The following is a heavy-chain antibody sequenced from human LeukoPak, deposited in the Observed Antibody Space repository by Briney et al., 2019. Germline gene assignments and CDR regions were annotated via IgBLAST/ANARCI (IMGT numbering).Heavy chain of an antibody. CDR1: GFTFSSYG. Sequence: PGGSLRLSCAASGFTFSSYGMHWVRQAPGKGLEWVAVISYDGSNKYYADSVKGRFTISRDNSKNTLYLQMNSLRAEDTAVYYCAKPRTYGGNTFDYWGQGTLVTVSS. CDR2: ISYDGSNK. J-gene: IGHJ4*02. D-gene: IGHD4-23*01. CDR3: AKPRTYGGNTFDY. V-gene: IGHV3-30*18.